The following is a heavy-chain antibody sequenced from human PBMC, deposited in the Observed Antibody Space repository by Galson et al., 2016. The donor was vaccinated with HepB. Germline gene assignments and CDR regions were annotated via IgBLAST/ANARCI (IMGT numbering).Heavy chain of an antibody. Sequence: TLSLTCAVSGDSISSSNWWSWVRQPPGKGLEWIGEIYHSGITNYNPSLESRVTISLDKSKDQFSLKLNSVTAADTAVYFCARTRGSGSYCRGLDYWGQGTLVTVSS. CDR1: GDSISSSNW. CDR2: IYHSGIT. CDR3: ARTRGSGSYCRGLDY. V-gene: IGHV4-4*01. D-gene: IGHD3-10*01. J-gene: IGHJ4*02.